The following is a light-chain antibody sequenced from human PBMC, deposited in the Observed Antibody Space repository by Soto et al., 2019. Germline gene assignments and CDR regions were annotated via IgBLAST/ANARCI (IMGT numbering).Light chain of an antibody. CDR1: SSDVGGYNY. CDR2: EVS. V-gene: IGLV2-14*01. CDR3: SSYTSSSTLV. Sequence: QSALTQPASVSGSPGQSITISCTGTSSDVGGYNYVSWYQQHPGKAPKLMIYEVSNRPSGVSNRFSGSKSGNTASLTISGLQAEDEADYYCSSYTSSSTLVFGTGTNATVL. J-gene: IGLJ1*01.